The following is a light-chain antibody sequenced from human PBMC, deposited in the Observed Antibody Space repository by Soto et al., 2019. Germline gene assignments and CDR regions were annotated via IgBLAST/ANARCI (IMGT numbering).Light chain of an antibody. CDR2: EDS. Sequence: QSALTQPASVSGSPGQSITISCTGTSSDDGTYNLVSWYQQHPGKAPKLMIYEDSQRPSGVSNRFSGSRSGNTASLTISGVQAEDEADNCCSSYAGSSSNVFGTGTKVTVL. V-gene: IGLV2-23*01. J-gene: IGLJ1*01. CDR3: SSYAGSSSNV. CDR1: SSDDGTYNL.